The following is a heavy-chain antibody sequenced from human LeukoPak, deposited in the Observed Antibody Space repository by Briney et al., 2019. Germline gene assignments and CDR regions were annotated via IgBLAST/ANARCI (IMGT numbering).Heavy chain of an antibody. CDR1: GGSFSGYY. CDR3: ARGRSRLRFLEWLPTGYMDV. CDR2: INHSGST. Sequence: SETLSLICAVYGGSFSGYYWSWIRQPPGKGLEWIGEINHSGSTNYNPSLKSRVTISVDTSKNQFSLKLSSVTAADTAVYYCARGRSRLRFLEWLPTGYMDVWGKGTTVTVSS. J-gene: IGHJ6*03. D-gene: IGHD3-3*01. V-gene: IGHV4-34*01.